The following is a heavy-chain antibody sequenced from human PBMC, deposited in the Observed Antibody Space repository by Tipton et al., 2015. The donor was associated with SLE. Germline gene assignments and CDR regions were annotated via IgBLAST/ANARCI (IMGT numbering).Heavy chain of an antibody. Sequence: SLRLSCEASGFTLSSFGIHWVRQAPGKGLEWVAVIWQDGYNKYYTDSVKGRFTISRDNSKNTLYLQMNSLRAEDTAAYYCATELLDVFDYWGQGTLVTVSS. D-gene: IGHD2-21*02. V-gene: IGHV3-33*01. J-gene: IGHJ4*02. CDR3: ATELLDVFDY. CDR2: IWQDGYNK. CDR1: GFTLSSFG.